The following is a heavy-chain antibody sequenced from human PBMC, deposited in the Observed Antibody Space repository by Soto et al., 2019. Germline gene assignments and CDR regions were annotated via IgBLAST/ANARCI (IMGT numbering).Heavy chain of an antibody. J-gene: IGHJ4*02. CDR1: GGSISSYY. CDR2: IYYSGST. V-gene: IGHV4-59*01. Sequence: SETLSLTCTVSGGSISSYYWSWIRQPPGKGLEWIGYIYYSGSTNYNPSLKSRVTISVDTSKNQFSLKLSSVTAADTAVYYCAGWFGQANSIDYWGPGILVTVFS. CDR3: AGWFGQANSIDY. D-gene: IGHD3-10*01.